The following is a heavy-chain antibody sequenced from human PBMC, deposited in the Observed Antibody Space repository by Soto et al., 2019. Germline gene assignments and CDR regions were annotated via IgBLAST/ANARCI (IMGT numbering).Heavy chain of an antibody. CDR2: ISSYGADR. Sequence: PGGSLRLSCSASGFTFNSYAMHWVHQAPGKGLEFVSAISSYGADRYYADSVKGRFAISRDNPKNSLYLQMNSLRAEDTAVYYCAREDSSSWSYGMDVWGQGTTVTAP. J-gene: IGHJ6*02. CDR3: AREDSSSWSYGMDV. D-gene: IGHD6-13*01. V-gene: IGHV3-64*04. CDR1: GFTFNSYA.